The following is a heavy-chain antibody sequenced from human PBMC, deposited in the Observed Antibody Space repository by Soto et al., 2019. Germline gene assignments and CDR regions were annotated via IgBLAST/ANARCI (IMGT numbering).Heavy chain of an antibody. V-gene: IGHV4-34*01. Sequence: SETLSLTCAVYGGSFSGYYWSWIRQPPGKGLEWIGEINHSGSTNYNPSLKSRVTISVDTSKNQFSLKLSSVTAADTAVYYCARGAIAAAGGDAFDIWGQGTMVTVSS. J-gene: IGHJ3*02. D-gene: IGHD6-13*01. CDR1: GGSFSGYY. CDR2: INHSGST. CDR3: ARGAIAAAGGDAFDI.